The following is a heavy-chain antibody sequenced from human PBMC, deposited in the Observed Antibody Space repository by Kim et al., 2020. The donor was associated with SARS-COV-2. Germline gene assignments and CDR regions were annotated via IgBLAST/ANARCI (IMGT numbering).Heavy chain of an antibody. CDR3: AKDLYYGSGIRYYYYGM. CDR2: ISYDGSNK. V-gene: IGHV3-30*18. D-gene: IGHD3-10*01. CDR1: GFTFSSYG. Sequence: GGSLRLSCAASGFTFSSYGMHWVRQAPGKGLEWVAVISYDGSNKYYADSVKGRFTISRDNSKNTLYLQMNSLRAEDTAVYYCAKDLYYGSGIRYYYYGM. J-gene: IGHJ6*01.